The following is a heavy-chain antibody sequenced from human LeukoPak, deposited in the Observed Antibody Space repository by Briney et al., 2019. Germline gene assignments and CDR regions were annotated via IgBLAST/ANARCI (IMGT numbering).Heavy chain of an antibody. CDR1: GGSMTTYY. J-gene: IGHJ3*01. Sequence: SETLSLTCAVSGGSMTTYYWSWIRQPPAKGLEWIGYIYYTGSTNYNPSLKSRVTISVDTSRNQFSLKMTSVTASDTAVYYCARPNGGNPYDAFDVWGQGTMVTVSP. CDR2: IYYTGST. D-gene: IGHD4-23*01. V-gene: IGHV4-59*08. CDR3: ARPNGGNPYDAFDV.